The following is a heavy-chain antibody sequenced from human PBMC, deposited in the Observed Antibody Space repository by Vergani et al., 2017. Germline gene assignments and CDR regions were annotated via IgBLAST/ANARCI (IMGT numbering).Heavy chain of an antibody. V-gene: IGHV3-21*01. CDR2: ISSSSSYI. D-gene: IGHD3-10*01. CDR3: ARGIRYYYGSGSYGSAFDI. J-gene: IGHJ3*02. CDR1: GFTFINAW. Sequence: EVQLVESGGGLVKPGGSLRLSCAASGFTFINAWMTWVRQAPGKGLEWVSSISSSSSYIYYADSVKGRFTISRDNAKNSLYLQMNSLRAEDTAVYYCARGIRYYYGSGSYGSAFDIWGQGTMVTVSS.